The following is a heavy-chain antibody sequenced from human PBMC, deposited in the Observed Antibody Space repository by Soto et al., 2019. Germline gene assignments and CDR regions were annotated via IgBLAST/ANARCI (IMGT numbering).Heavy chain of an antibody. CDR2: IDSDGSSI. CDR3: ARGRPYGMDV. J-gene: IGHJ6*02. V-gene: IGHV3-74*01. Sequence: EVQLLESGGGLVQPGGSLRVSCAASGFTFGSYWMNWVRQAPGKGLVWVSRIDSDGSSITYADSVKSRFTTSRDNAKNPRYLQLNGLRVEDTAVYYCARGRPYGMDVWGQGTTVTVSS. CDR1: GFTFGSYW.